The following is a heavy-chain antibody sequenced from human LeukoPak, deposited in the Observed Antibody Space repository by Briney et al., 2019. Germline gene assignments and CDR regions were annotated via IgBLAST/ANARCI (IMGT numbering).Heavy chain of an antibody. V-gene: IGHV3-7*01. CDR1: GFTFSNYW. D-gene: IGHD1-1*01. CDR3: ARVSRHNFGSFDY. Sequence: GGSLSLSCVASGFTFSNYWMSWVRQVPGKGLEWVANIKQVGGVKYYVDSVKGRFTISRDNAKNSLYLQMNSLRAEDTAVYYCARVSRHNFGSFDYWGQGTLVTVSS. CDR2: IKQVGGVK. J-gene: IGHJ4*02.